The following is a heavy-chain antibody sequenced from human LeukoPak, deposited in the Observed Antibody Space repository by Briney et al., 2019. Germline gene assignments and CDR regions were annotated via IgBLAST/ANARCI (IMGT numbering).Heavy chain of an antibody. V-gene: IGHV3-23*01. Sequence: GGSLRLSCGASGFSFSSYAISWFRQAPGKGLEWVSSIGAPGDDTYYADSVKGRFTISRDNSMDRLYLQMSRLRDEDTAVYYCAKDSGSYSDDYWGQGTLVIVSS. D-gene: IGHD1-26*01. J-gene: IGHJ4*02. CDR2: IGAPGDDT. CDR1: GFSFSSYA. CDR3: AKDSGSYSDDY.